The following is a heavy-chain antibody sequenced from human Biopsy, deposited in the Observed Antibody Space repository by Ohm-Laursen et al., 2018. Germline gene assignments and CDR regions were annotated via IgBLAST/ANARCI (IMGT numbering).Heavy chain of an antibody. CDR3: ARAKLEPVYYDYGRDG. CDR1: GGTFTNYA. V-gene: IGHV1-69*13. CDR2: IIPIFGTA. D-gene: IGHD1-1*01. J-gene: IGHJ6*02. Sequence: GPSVWASCEASGGTFTNYAISWGRQAPGHGLEWMGGIIPIFGTANYAQKFQGRVTITADESTSTAYMEVTSLRSDDTAVYYCARAKLEPVYYDYGRDGWGQGTTGTVAS.